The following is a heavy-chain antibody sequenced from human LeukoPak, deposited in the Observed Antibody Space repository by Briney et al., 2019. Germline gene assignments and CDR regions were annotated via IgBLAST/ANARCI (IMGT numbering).Heavy chain of an antibody. CDR2: IYYSGRS. J-gene: IGHJ4*02. CDR3: ARGHDYGDYRGPVPIDY. CDR1: GGSISSSSYY. V-gene: IGHV4-39*07. Sequence: SETLSLTCTVSGGSISSSSYYWGWIRQPPGKGLEWIGNIYYSGRSYYNPSLKSRVTISVDTSKNQFSLKLSSVTAADTAVYYCARGHDYGDYRGPVPIDYWGQGTLVTVSS. D-gene: IGHD4-17*01.